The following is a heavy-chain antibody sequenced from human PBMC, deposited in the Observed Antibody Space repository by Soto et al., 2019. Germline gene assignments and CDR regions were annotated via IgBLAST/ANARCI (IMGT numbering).Heavy chain of an antibody. CDR1: GGTFSSYT. CDR3: ARVGARYSGYENFDY. V-gene: IGHV1-69*02. D-gene: IGHD5-12*01. CDR2: IIPILGIA. Sequence: QVQLVQSGAEVKKPGSSVKVSCKASGGTFSSYTIRWVRQAPGQGLEWMGRIIPILGIANYAQKFQGRVTITADKSTSTAYMELSSLRSEDTAVYYCARVGARYSGYENFDYWGQGTLVTVSS. J-gene: IGHJ4*02.